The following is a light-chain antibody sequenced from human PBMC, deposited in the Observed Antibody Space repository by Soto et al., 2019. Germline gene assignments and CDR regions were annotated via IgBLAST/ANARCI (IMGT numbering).Light chain of an antibody. Sequence: SVLTQPASVSGSPGQSITISCTGTSSDVGAYNYVSWYQQHPGKAPKLMIFEGSDRPSGVSNRFSGSKSGNTASLTISGLQAEDEADYYCSSYTSSNTLGFGGGTKRTVL. CDR3: SSYTSSNTLG. V-gene: IGLV2-14*01. J-gene: IGLJ2*01. CDR1: SSDVGAYNY. CDR2: EGS.